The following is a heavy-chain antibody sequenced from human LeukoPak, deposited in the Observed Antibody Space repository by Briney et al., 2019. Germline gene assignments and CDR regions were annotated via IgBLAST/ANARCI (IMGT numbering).Heavy chain of an antibody. Sequence: GGSLRLSCAASGFTFSNYAMSWVRQAPGKGLEWVSSIHYSGGSTYYADSVKGRFTISRDNSKDTLYLQMNSLRVEDTAVYYCAKVIREVDPSHDYWGQGALVTVSS. CDR1: GFTFSNYA. CDR3: AKVIREVDPSHDY. J-gene: IGHJ4*02. D-gene: IGHD3-10*01. CDR2: IHYSGGST. V-gene: IGHV3-23*01.